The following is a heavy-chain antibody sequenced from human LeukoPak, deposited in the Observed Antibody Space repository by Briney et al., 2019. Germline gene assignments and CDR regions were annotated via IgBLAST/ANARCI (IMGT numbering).Heavy chain of an antibody. CDR2: ITTSSSYI. CDR3: ARDGGDSGFDP. D-gene: IGHD2-21*02. V-gene: IGHV3-21*01. J-gene: IGHJ5*02. CDR1: GFTFSSYS. Sequence: GGSLRLSCAASGFTFSSYSMNWARQAPGKGLEWVSSITTSSSYIYYADSVKGRFTISRDNAKNSLYLQMNSLRAEDTAVYYCARDGGDSGFDPWGQGTLVTVSS.